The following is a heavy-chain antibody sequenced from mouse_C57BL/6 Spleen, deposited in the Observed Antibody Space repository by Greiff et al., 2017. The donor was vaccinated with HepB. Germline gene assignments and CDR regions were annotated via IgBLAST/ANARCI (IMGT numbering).Heavy chain of an antibody. CDR1: GYTFTSYW. V-gene: IGHV1-69*01. CDR2: IDPSDSYT. J-gene: IGHJ2*01. CDR3: ARWTTTVGKDY. Sequence: QVQLQQPGAELVMPGASVKLSCKASGYTFTSYWMHWVKQRPGQGLEWIGEIDPSDSYTNYNQKFKGKSTLTVDKSSSTAYMQLSSLTSEDSAVYYCARWTTTVGKDYWGQGTTLTVSS. D-gene: IGHD1-1*01.